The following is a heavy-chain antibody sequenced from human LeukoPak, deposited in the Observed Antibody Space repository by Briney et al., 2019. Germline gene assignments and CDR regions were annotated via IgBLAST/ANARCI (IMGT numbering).Heavy chain of an antibody. CDR3: ARSPGAMIVVVPDY. CDR2: ISSSSSYI. D-gene: IGHD3-22*01. CDR1: GFTFSSYW. V-gene: IGHV3-21*01. Sequence: PGGSLRLSCAASGFTFSSYWMHWVRQAPGKGLVWVSSISSSSSYIYYADSVKGRFTISRDNAKNSLYLQMNSLRAEDTAVYYCARSPGAMIVVVPDYWGQGSLVTVSS. J-gene: IGHJ4*02.